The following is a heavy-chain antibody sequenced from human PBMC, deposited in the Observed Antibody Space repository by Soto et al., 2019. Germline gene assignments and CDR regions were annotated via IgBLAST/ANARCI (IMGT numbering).Heavy chain of an antibody. J-gene: IGHJ4*02. D-gene: IGHD2-15*01. Sequence: ETLSLTCNVSGGSISRYYWSWIRQPPGKGLEWIGYIYYSGNTNYNPSLKSRVTISVDTSKNQFSLKLSSVTAADTAVYYCARELPGDCSGGSCYSVWGQGTLVTVSS. V-gene: IGHV4-59*01. CDR3: ARELPGDCSGGSCYSV. CDR1: GGSISRYY. CDR2: IYYSGNT.